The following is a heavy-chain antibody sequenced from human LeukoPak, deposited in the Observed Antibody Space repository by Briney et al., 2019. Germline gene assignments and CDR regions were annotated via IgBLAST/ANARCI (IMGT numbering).Heavy chain of an antibody. CDR1: GFTFDDFG. Sequence: GGSLRLSCAASGFTFDDFGMNWVRQAPGKGLEWVAVLSFDETNKYYADSVKGRFTISRDNSKNTLYLQMNSLRPEDTAVYYCAKGGGTGYSSSWYSNWGQGTLVTVSS. CDR2: LSFDETNK. D-gene: IGHD6-13*01. CDR3: AKGGGTGYSSSWYSN. J-gene: IGHJ4*02. V-gene: IGHV3-30*18.